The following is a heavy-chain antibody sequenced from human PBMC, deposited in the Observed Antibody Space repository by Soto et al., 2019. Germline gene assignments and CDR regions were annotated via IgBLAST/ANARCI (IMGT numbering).Heavy chain of an antibody. J-gene: IGHJ5*02. V-gene: IGHV1-69*01. CDR3: ARLYCSDGSCYSDNWFDP. Sequence: VQLVQSGAEVRKPGSSVKVSCKASGGTFSSYAISWVRQAPGQGLEWMGGIIPFFGTANYAQKFQDRVTITADESTSTAYMELSSLRYEDTAVYYCARLYCSDGSCYSDNWFDPWGQGTLVTVSS. CDR1: GGTFSSYA. D-gene: IGHD2-15*01. CDR2: IIPFFGTA.